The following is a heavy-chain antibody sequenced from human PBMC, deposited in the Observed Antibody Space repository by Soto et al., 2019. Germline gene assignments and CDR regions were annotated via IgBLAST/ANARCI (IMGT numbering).Heavy chain of an antibody. CDR2: ISAYNGNT. CDR3: ARDPRRVAARLLVNWFDP. V-gene: IGHV1-18*01. D-gene: IGHD6-6*01. Sequence: GASVKVSCKASGYTCTSYGISWVRQAPGQGLEWMGWISAYNGNTNYAQKPQGRVTMTTDTSTSTAYMELRSLRSDDTAVYYCARDPRRVAARLLVNWFDPWGQGTLVTVSS. CDR1: GYTCTSYG. J-gene: IGHJ5*02.